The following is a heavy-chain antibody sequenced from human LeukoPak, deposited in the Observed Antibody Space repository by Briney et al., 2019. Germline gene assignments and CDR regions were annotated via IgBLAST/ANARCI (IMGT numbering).Heavy chain of an antibody. D-gene: IGHD1-26*01. CDR2: ISPTGSTT. V-gene: IGHV3-74*01. CDR1: GFSFSGHW. Sequence: PGGSLRLSCTASGFSFSGHWMHWARQLPGKGLVWVSRISPTGSTTSYADSVKGRFTVSRDNAKNTLYLQMNSLRAEDTAVYYCARGVGSGSRLRAGDYWGQGTLVTVSS. J-gene: IGHJ4*02. CDR3: ARGVGSGSRLRAGDY.